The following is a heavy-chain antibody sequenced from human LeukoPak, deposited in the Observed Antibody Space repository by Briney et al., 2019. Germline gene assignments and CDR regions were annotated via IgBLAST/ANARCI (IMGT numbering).Heavy chain of an antibody. V-gene: IGHV4-4*02. D-gene: IGHD1-26*01. CDR3: ARESGAFCPFGF. Sequence: SGTLSLTCAVSGGSILTTNWWSWVRQPPGKGLEWIGEVHLSGASNYNPSLKSRVSMSIDNSKNQLSLKLTSVTAADTAIYYCARESGAFCPFGFCGQGTLVTVSS. CDR2: VHLSGAS. CDR1: GGSILTTNW. J-gene: IGHJ4*02.